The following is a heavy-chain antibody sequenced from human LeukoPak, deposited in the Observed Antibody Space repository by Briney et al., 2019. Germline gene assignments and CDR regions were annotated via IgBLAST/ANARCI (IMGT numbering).Heavy chain of an antibody. D-gene: IGHD3-10*01. V-gene: IGHV4-34*01. CDR3: ARGATLGSVDY. J-gene: IGHJ4*02. CDR1: GGSFSGYY. Sequence: PSETLSLTCAVYGGSFSGYYWTWIRQPPGKGLEWIGEINHSGSTNYNPSLKSRVIISVDTSKNQFSLKLSSVTAADTAVYFCARGATLGSVDYWGQGTLVTVSS. CDR2: INHSGST.